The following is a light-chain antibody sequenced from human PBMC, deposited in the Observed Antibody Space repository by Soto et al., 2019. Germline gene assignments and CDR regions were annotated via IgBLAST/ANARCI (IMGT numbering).Light chain of an antibody. CDR1: SANIGAGYD. Sequence: QSVLTQPPSGSGAPGQRATISCTGSSANIGAGYDVHWYQQLPGTAPKLLIYGNSNRPSGVPDRFSGSKSGTSASLAISGLQAEDEADYYCQSYDSSMRAYVFRTGNKIPXL. V-gene: IGLV1-40*01. CDR2: GNS. CDR3: QSYDSSMRAYV. J-gene: IGLJ1*01.